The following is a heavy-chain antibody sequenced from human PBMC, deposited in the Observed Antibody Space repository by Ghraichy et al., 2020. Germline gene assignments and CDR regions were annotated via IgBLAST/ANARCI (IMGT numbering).Heavy chain of an antibody. V-gene: IGHV4-4*07. J-gene: IGHJ4*02. D-gene: IGHD2-21*01. Sequence: TLSLTCTVSGGSINSYHWNWIRQPAGKGLEWIGRLQTTGRTDHNPSLTSRVTMSVDTSKNQFSLRLSSVTAADTAVYYCAGSRLAGGAVDYWGQGTLVTVSS. CDR1: GGSINSYH. CDR2: LQTTGRT. CDR3: AGSRLAGGAVDY.